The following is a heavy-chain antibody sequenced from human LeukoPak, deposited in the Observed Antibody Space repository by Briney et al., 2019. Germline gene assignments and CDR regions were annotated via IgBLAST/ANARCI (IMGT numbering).Heavy chain of an antibody. V-gene: IGHV3-21*01. CDR2: ISSSSSYI. CDR3: ARGGYCCGGSCYPEGFDP. Sequence: GGSLRLSCAASGFTFSSYSMNWVRQAPGKGLEWVSSISSSSSYIYYADSVKGRFTISRDNAKNSLYLQMNSLRAEDTAVYYCARGGYCCGGSCYPEGFDPWGQGTLVTVSS. CDR1: GFTFSSYS. D-gene: IGHD2-15*01. J-gene: IGHJ5*02.